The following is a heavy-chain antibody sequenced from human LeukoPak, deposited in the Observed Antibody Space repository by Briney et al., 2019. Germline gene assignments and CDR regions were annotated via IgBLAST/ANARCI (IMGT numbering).Heavy chain of an antibody. J-gene: IGHJ4*02. D-gene: IGHD3-10*01. V-gene: IGHV3-13*01. CDR1: GFTFSSYD. Sequence: GESLRLSCAASGFTFSSYDMHWVRQGAGKGLEWVSAIGTAGDTYYPGSVKGRFTISRENAKNSLYLEMNSLRAGDTAVYYCARGNYYGSGTLGLVYWGQGSLVTVSS. CDR2: IGTAGDT. CDR3: ARGNYYGSGTLGLVY.